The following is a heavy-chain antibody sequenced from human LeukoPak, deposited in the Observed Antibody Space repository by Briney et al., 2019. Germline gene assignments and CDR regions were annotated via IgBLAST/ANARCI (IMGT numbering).Heavy chain of an antibody. Sequence: ASVKVSCKASGYTFTGYYIHWVRQAPGQGLEWMGWINPNSGGTNYAQKFQGRVTMTRDTSISTAYMELSRLRSDDTAVYYCANGLGGYNYGPSLRPVDYWGQGTLVTVSS. J-gene: IGHJ4*02. CDR2: INPNSGGT. V-gene: IGHV1-2*02. CDR3: ANGLGGYNYGPSLRPVDY. CDR1: GYTFTGYY. D-gene: IGHD5-18*01.